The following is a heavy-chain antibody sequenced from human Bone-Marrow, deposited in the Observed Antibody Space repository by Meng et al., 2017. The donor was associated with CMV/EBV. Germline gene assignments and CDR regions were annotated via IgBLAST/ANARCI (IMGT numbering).Heavy chain of an antibody. V-gene: IGHV3-23*01. CDR1: GFTFSAYA. J-gene: IGHJ3*02. Sequence: LSLTCAASGFTFSAYAMNWVRQAPGKGLEWVSTISGSGGATYFADSVKGRFTISRDNSKSTLYLQMNSLRAEDTAVYYCAKDVKGRSPDAFDIWGQGTLVTGSS. CDR3: AKDVKGRSPDAFDI. CDR2: ISGSGGAT.